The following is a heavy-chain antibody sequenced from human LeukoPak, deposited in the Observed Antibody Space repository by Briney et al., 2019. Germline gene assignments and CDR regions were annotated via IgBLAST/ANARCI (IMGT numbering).Heavy chain of an antibody. J-gene: IGHJ4*02. CDR3: ARTSEQLVLYY. D-gene: IGHD6-13*01. V-gene: IGHV1-18*01. Sequence: ASVKVSCKASGYTFTYYDINWVRQATGQGLEWMGWISAYNGNTNYAQKLQGRVTMTTDTSTSTAYMELRSLRSDDTAVYYCARTSEQLVLYYWGQGTLVTVSS. CDR2: ISAYNGNT. CDR1: GYTFTYYD.